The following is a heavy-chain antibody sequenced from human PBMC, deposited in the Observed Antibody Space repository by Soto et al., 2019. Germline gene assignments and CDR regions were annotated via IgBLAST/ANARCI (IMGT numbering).Heavy chain of an antibody. CDR2: IYASGST. J-gene: IGHJ4*02. CDR3: ARGSYYDEYRFDY. CDR1: GGSSSRDY. D-gene: IGHD3-22*01. V-gene: IGHV4-4*07. Sequence: SETLSLTCTVSGGSSSRDYWSWIRQPAGKGLEWIARIYASGSTNYNPSLKSRVTMSVDTSKNRFSLKLSSVTAADTAVYYCARGSYYDEYRFDYWVQGTLVTVSS.